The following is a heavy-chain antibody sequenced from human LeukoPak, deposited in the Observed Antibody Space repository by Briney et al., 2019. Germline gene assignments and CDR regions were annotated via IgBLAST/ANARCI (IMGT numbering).Heavy chain of an antibody. CDR2: ISSSSSYI. CDR3: ARDAPASGSYYWVPYYYYYMDV. Sequence: GGSLRLSCAASGFTFSSYSMNWVRQAPGKGLEWVSSISSSSSYIYYADSVKGRFTISRDNAKNSLYLQMNSLRAEDTAVYYCARDAPASGSYYWVPYYYYYMDVWGKGTTVTVSS. J-gene: IGHJ6*03. D-gene: IGHD3-10*01. V-gene: IGHV3-21*01. CDR1: GFTFSSYS.